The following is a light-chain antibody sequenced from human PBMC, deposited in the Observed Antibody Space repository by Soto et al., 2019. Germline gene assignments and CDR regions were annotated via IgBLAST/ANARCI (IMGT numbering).Light chain of an antibody. J-gene: IGLJ1*01. Sequence: QSALTQPRSVSGSPGQSVTISCTGTSSDVGGYNYVSWYQQHPGKAPKVMIYDVSERPSGVPDRFSGSKSGNTASLPISGRQAEDEADYYCCSYAGSPRYVFGTGTKLTVL. CDR1: SSDVGGYNY. V-gene: IGLV2-11*01. CDR2: DVS. CDR3: CSYAGSPRYV.